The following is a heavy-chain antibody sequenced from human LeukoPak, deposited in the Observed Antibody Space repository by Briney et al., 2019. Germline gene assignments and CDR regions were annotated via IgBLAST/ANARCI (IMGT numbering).Heavy chain of an antibody. J-gene: IGHJ4*02. CDR1: GFTFSSYG. Sequence: PGRFLRLSCAASGFTFSSYGMHWVRQAPGKGLEWVAVISYDGSNKYYADSVKGRFTISRDDSKNTLYLQMNSLRAEDTAVYYCAKGGYYDSSGYYDGPDYWGQGTLVTVSS. D-gene: IGHD3-22*01. CDR3: AKGGYYDSSGYYDGPDY. V-gene: IGHV3-30*18. CDR2: ISYDGSNK.